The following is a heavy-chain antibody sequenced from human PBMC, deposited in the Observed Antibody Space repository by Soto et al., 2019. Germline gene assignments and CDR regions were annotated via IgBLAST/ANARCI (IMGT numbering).Heavy chain of an antibody. Sequence: GGSLRLSCAASGFTFSSYGMHWVRQAPGKGLEWVAVIWYDGSNKYYADSVKGRFTISRDNSKNTLYLQMNGLRAEDTAVYYWARDGDPKEWLLPHDAFDIWGQGTMVTVSS. D-gene: IGHD3-3*01. CDR2: IWYDGSNK. V-gene: IGHV3-33*01. CDR3: ARDGDPKEWLLPHDAFDI. J-gene: IGHJ3*02. CDR1: GFTFSSYG.